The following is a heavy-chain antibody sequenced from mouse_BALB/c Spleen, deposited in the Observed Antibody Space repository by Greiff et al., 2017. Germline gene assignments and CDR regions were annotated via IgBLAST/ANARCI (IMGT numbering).Heavy chain of an antibody. CDR2: IYPGNSDT. CDR1: GYTFTSYW. Sequence: EVQLQQSGTVLARPGASVKMSCKASGYTFTSYWMHWVKQRPGQGLEWIGAIYPGNSDTSYNQKFKGKAKLTAVTSTSTAYMELSSLTNEDSAVYYCTNLLWLRGRTFAYWGQGTLVTVSA. CDR3: TNLLWLRGRTFAY. J-gene: IGHJ3*01. D-gene: IGHD2-2*01. V-gene: IGHV1-5*01.